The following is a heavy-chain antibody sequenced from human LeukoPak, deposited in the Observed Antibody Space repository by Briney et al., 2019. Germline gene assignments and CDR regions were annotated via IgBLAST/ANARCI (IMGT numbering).Heavy chain of an antibody. CDR1: GLTFSSYW. CDR3: AREPFPLEWLSTPAFDY. CDR2: INSDGSST. D-gene: IGHD3-3*01. Sequence: GGSLRLSCAASGLTFSSYWMHWVRQAPGKGLVWVSRINSDGSSTSYADSVKGRFTISRDNAKNTLYLQMNSLRAEDTAVYYCAREPFPLEWLSTPAFDYWGQGTLVTVSS. V-gene: IGHV3-74*01. J-gene: IGHJ4*02.